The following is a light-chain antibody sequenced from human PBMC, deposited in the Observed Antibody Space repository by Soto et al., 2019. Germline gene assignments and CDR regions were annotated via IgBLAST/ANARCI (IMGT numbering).Light chain of an antibody. CDR3: HQRSNWPLT. CDR2: DAS. CDR1: QSVFSS. V-gene: IGKV3-11*01. Sequence: EIVLTQSPVTLSLSPGERATLSCRASQSVFSSLAWYQQKPGQAPRLLIYDASIRATAIPARFRGSGSGTDFTLTISSLEPEDFAVYYCHQRSNWPLTFGGGTKVEIK. J-gene: IGKJ4*01.